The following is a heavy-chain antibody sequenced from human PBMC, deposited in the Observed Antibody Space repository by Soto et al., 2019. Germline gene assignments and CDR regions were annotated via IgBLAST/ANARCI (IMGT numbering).Heavy chain of an antibody. CDR2: IWYDGSNK. CDR3: ARSPPYWGIAIDY. J-gene: IGHJ4*02. V-gene: IGHV3-33*01. CDR1: GFTFSSYG. Sequence: VQMVESGGGVVQPGRSLRLSCAASGFTFSSYGMHWVRQAPGKGLEWVAVIWYDGSNKYYADSVKGRFTISRDNSKNTLYLQMNSLRAEDAAVYYCARSPPYWGIAIDYWGQGTLVTVSS. D-gene: IGHD6-13*01.